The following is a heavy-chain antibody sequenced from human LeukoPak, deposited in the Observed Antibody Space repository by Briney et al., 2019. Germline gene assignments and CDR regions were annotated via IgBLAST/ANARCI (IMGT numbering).Heavy chain of an antibody. Sequence: GGSLRLSCAASGFTFTSYSMNWVRQAPGKGLEWVSSISSSSSYTYYADSLKGRFTISRDNAKNSLYQQMNSLRAEDTAVYYCARGGYCSSTSCYGGFDYWGQGTLVTVSS. V-gene: IGHV3-21*01. J-gene: IGHJ4*02. CDR3: ARGGYCSSTSCYGGFDY. CDR1: GFTFTSYS. D-gene: IGHD2-2*01. CDR2: ISSSSSYT.